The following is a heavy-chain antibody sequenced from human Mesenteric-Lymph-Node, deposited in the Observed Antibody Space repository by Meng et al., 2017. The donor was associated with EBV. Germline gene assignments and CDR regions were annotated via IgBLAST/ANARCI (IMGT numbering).Heavy chain of an antibody. CDR3: ARRISSGWMDS. D-gene: IGHD6-19*01. J-gene: IGHJ5*01. Sequence: QLQLQGPVPGLVKPSETLSLTCIGSGGSISSSSYYWGWIRQPPGKGLEWIGNIYYSGSTYYSPSLESRVTISVDTSKNQFSLKLSSVTAADSAVYYCARRISSGWMDSWGQGTLVTVSS. V-gene: IGHV4-39*01. CDR2: IYYSGST. CDR1: GGSISSSSYY.